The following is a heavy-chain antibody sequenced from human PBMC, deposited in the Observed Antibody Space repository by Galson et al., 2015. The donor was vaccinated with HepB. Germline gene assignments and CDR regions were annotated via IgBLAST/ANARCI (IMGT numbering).Heavy chain of an antibody. CDR3: ARDKPLGALYSQNVYCSGGSCYV. CDR2: ITPIFGTA. V-gene: IGHV1-69*13. CDR1: GGTFSTYA. D-gene: IGHD2-15*01. J-gene: IGHJ4*02. Sequence: SVKVSCKASGGTFSTYAISWVRQAPGQGLEWMGGITPIFGTANYAQKFQGRVTITADESTSTAYMELSSLRSEDTAVYYCARDKPLGALYSQNVYCSGGSCYVWGQGTLVTASS.